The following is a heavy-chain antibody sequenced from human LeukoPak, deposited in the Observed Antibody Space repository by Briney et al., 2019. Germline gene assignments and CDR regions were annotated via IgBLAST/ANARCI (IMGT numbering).Heavy chain of an antibody. J-gene: IGHJ4*02. CDR1: GFTFSSYD. Sequence: PGGSLRLSCAASGFTFSSYDMNWVRQAPGKGLEWVAFIQYDGNNKYYTDSVKGRFTIYRDNSKNTLYLQMNSLRVEDTAVFYCAKRAAYYGDYDYWGQGTLVTVSS. CDR2: IQYDGNNK. V-gene: IGHV3-30*02. D-gene: IGHD4-17*01. CDR3: AKRAAYYGDYDY.